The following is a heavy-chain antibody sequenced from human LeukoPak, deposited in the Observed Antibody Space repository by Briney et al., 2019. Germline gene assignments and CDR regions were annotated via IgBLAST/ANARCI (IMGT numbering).Heavy chain of an antibody. CDR2: ISGSGGST. V-gene: IGHV3-23*01. Sequence: GGSLRLSCAASGFTFSSYAMSWVRQAPGKGLEWVSAISGSGGSTYYADSVKGRFTISRDNSKNTVYLQMNSLRAEDTAVYYGAKSHVYAKPSWFDPWGQGTLVSVSS. J-gene: IGHJ5*02. CDR3: AKSHVYAKPSWFDP. D-gene: IGHD2-8*01. CDR1: GFTFSSYA.